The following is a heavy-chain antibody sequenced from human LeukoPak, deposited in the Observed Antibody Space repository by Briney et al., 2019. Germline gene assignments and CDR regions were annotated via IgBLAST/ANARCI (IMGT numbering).Heavy chain of an antibody. V-gene: IGHV3-23*01. J-gene: IGHJ5*02. CDR3: AKDGKYYYDSSGYYYH. CDR1: GFTFSGYA. D-gene: IGHD3-22*01. Sequence: PGGSLRLSCAASGFTFSGYAMSWVRQAPGKGLEWVSAISGSGGSTYYADSVKGRFTISRDNSKNTLYLQMNSLRAEDTAVYYCAKDGKYYYDSSGYYYHWGQGTLVTVSS. CDR2: ISGSGGST.